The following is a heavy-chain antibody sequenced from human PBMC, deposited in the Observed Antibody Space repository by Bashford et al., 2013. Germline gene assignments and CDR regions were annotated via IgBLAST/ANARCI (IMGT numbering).Heavy chain of an antibody. CDR1: GFTFETYA. J-gene: IGHJ6*02. Sequence: GGSLRLSCVASGFTFETYAMSWVRQAPGKGLEWVSGISASGGSPLYADSVKGRFTISRDNSKKMLYLQMSSLRSEDTAVYYCAKVRSNWDNGYPHYYSCAMDVWGHGTTVTVSS. D-gene: IGHD1/OR15-1a*01. CDR2: ISASGGSP. CDR3: AKVRSNWDNGYPHYYSCAMDV. V-gene: IGHV3-23*01.